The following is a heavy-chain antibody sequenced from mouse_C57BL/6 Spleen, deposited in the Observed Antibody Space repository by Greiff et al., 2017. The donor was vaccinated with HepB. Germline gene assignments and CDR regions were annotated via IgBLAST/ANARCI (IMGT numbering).Heavy chain of an antibody. CDR1: GFTFSDYG. Sequence: EVKLVESGGGLVKPGGSLKLSCAASGFTFSDYGMHWVRQAPEKGLEWVAYISSGSSTIYYADTVKGRFTISRDNAKNTLFLQMTSLRSEDTAMYYCANLFQAYWGQGTLVTVSA. J-gene: IGHJ3*01. D-gene: IGHD1-1*01. V-gene: IGHV5-17*01. CDR3: ANLFQAY. CDR2: ISSGSSTI.